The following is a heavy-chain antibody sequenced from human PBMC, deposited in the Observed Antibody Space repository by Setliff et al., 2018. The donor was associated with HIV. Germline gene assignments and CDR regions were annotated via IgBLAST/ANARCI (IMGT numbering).Heavy chain of an antibody. CDR2: IIPISRTT. Sequence: ASVKVSCKASGGTISSYTITWVRQAPGQGLEWMGMIIPISRTTNYAQKFQGRVTITTDESTRTAYMELSSLRSEDTAVYYCARVGDGYNSFDYWGQGTLVTVSS. CDR3: ARVGDGYNSFDY. J-gene: IGHJ4*02. D-gene: IGHD5-12*01. CDR1: GGTISSYT. V-gene: IGHV1-69*05.